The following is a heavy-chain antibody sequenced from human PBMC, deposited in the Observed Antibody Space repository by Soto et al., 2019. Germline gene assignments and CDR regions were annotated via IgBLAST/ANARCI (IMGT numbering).Heavy chain of an antibody. CDR2: ISNSGSST. V-gene: IGHV3-11*04. CDR1: GFSFSDYY. D-gene: IGHD3-3*01. Sequence: GGSLRLSCAASGFSFSDYYMSWIRQAPGKGLEWVSVISNSGSSTDYADSVKGRFTISRDNSKNTLYLQMNSLRAEDTAVYYCARGFMIFGVVIMGAFDIWGQGTMVTVSS. J-gene: IGHJ3*02. CDR3: ARGFMIFGVVIMGAFDI.